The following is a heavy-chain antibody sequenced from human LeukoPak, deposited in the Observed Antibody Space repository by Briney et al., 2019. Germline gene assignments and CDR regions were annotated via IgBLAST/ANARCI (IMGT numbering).Heavy chain of an antibody. Sequence: GGSLRLSCAASGFTFSSHGMNWVRQAPGKGLEWVSSISSRAGTIYYADSVKGRFTISRDNAKNSLYLQMNSLRAEDTAVYYCARVGALSSSWLLYWGQGTLVTVSS. CDR3: ARVGALSSSWLLY. CDR1: GFTFSSHG. D-gene: IGHD6-13*01. CDR2: ISSRAGTI. V-gene: IGHV3-48*04. J-gene: IGHJ4*02.